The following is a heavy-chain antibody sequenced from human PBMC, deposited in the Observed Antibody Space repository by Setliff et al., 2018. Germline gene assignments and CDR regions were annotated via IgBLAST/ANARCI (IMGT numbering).Heavy chain of an antibody. CDR1: GGSLSSYNY. V-gene: IGHV4-61*09. CDR2: IYTDGST. J-gene: IGHJ6*03. CDR3: ARAISGWYSAHYYYMDV. D-gene: IGHD6-19*01. Sequence: PSETLSLTCTVSGGSLSSYNYWSWIRQPAGKGLEWIGQIYTDGSTNYNPSLKSRVTISVDKSKNQLSLNLRSVTAADTAVYYCARAISGWYSAHYYYMDVWGKGTTVTVSS.